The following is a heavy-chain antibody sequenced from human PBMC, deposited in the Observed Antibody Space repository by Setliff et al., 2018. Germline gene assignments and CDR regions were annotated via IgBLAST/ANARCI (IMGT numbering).Heavy chain of an antibody. Sequence: GSLRLSCAASGLTLTPYTMTWVRQAPGKGPEWVSSISDTSAFIYYADSVKGRFTISRDNAKNTLYLQMNSLRADDTAVYYCARASLGKFGSAVEYFHHWGQGARVTVSS. CDR1: GLTLTPYT. CDR2: ISDTSAFI. J-gene: IGHJ1*01. D-gene: IGHD2-15*01. V-gene: IGHV3-21*06. CDR3: ARASLGKFGSAVEYFHH.